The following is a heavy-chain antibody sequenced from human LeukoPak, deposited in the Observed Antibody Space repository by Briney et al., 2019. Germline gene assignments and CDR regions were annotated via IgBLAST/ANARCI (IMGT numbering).Heavy chain of an antibody. D-gene: IGHD2-2*02. CDR3: ARDSIPYYYYMDV. Sequence: GGSLRLSCAASGFTFSSYAMHWVRQAPGKGLEWVAVTSYDGSNKYYADSVKGRFTISRDNSKNTLFLQMNSLTAEDTAVYYCARDSIPYYYYMDVWGKGTTVTVSS. V-gene: IGHV3-30*04. CDR2: TSYDGSNK. J-gene: IGHJ6*03. CDR1: GFTFSSYA.